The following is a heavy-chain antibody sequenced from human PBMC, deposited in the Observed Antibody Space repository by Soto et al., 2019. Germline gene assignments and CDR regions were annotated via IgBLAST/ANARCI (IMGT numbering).Heavy chain of an antibody. D-gene: IGHD1-7*01. CDR1: GYTFTSYD. CDR2: MNPNSGNT. CDR3: ARAPELLFYYYMDV. Sequence: GASVKVSCKASGYTFTSYDINWVRQATGQGLEWMGWMNPNSGNTGYAQKFQGRVTMTRNTSISTAYMELSSLRSEDTAVYYCARAPELLFYYYMDVWGKGTTVTVSS. J-gene: IGHJ6*03. V-gene: IGHV1-8*01.